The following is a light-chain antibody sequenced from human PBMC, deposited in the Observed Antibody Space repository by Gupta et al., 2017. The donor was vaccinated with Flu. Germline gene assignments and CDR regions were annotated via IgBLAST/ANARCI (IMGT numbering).Light chain of an antibody. J-gene: IGLJ3*02. CDR3: QSADSSATYWV. CDR2: KNF. CDR1: ALPKQY. V-gene: IGLV3-25*03. Sequence: GQTARIACSGEALPKQYAYWYQQKAGQAPVLVIYKNFERPSGIPERFSGSSSETTVTLTISGVQAEDEADYYCQSADSSATYWVLGGGTKLTVL.